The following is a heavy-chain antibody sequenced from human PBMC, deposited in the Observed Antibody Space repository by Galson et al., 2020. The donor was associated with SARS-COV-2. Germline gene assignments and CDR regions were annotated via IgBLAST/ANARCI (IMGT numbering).Heavy chain of an antibody. CDR3: AREPTYYDMLTGYRRPYYFDY. V-gene: IGHV3-11*01. J-gene: IGHJ4*02. CDR1: GFTFSDYY. Sequence: GGSLRLSCAASGFTFSDYYMSWIRQAPGKGLEWVSYISSSGSTIYYADSVKGRFTISRDNAKNSLYLQMNSLRAEDTAVYYCAREPTYYDMLTGYRRPYYFDYWGQGTLVTVSS. D-gene: IGHD3-9*01. CDR2: ISSSGSTI.